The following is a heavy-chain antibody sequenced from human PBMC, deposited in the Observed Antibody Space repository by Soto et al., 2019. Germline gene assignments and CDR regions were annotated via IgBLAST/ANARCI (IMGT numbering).Heavy chain of an antibody. D-gene: IGHD2-2*01. J-gene: IGHJ3*02. CDR1: GYTLTELS. Sequence: QVQLVQSGAEVKKPGASVKVSCKVSGYTLTELSMHWVRQAPGKGLEWMGGFDPEDGETIYAQKFQGRVTMTEDTSTDTAYMELSSLRSEDTAVYYCATRLKKDIVVVPAAADAFDIWGQGTMVTVSS. V-gene: IGHV1-24*01. CDR3: ATRLKKDIVVVPAAADAFDI. CDR2: FDPEDGET.